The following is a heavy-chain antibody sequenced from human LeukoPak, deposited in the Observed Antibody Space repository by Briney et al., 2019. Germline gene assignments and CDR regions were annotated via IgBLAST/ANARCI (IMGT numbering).Heavy chain of an antibody. Sequence: PGGSLRLSCAASGFTFSSYWMNWVRQAPGKGLEWVANIKQDGSEKYYVDSVKGRFTISRDNAKNSLYLQMNSLRAEDTAVYYCARAKGGIVGALSYYYYMDVWGKGTTVTISS. CDR1: GFTFSSYW. V-gene: IGHV3-7*01. CDR2: IKQDGSEK. CDR3: ARAKGGIVGALSYYYYMDV. D-gene: IGHD1-26*01. J-gene: IGHJ6*03.